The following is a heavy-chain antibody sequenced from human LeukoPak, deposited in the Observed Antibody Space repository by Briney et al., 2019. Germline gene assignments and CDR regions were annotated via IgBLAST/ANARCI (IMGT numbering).Heavy chain of an antibody. CDR2: ISSSGSTI. CDR3: ARDGLYYDILTGYYRTYYYGMDV. CDR1: GFTFSSYE. Sequence: GGALRLSCAASGFTFSSYEMNWVRQAPGKGLEWVSYISSSGSTIYYADSVKGRVTISRDNAKNSLYLQMNSLRAEDTAVYYCARDGLYYDILTGYYRTYYYGMDVWGQGTTVTVSS. J-gene: IGHJ6*02. V-gene: IGHV3-48*03. D-gene: IGHD3-9*01.